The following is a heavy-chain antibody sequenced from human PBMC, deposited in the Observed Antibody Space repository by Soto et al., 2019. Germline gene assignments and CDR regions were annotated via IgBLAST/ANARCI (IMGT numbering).Heavy chain of an antibody. J-gene: IGHJ6*02. CDR2: ISAYNGNT. CDR3: ARGGRDSSSWYLRVVSPTGYYYYGMDV. D-gene: IGHD6-13*01. CDR1: GYTFTSYG. V-gene: IGHV1-18*01. Sequence: ASVKVFCKASGYTFTSYGISWVRQAPGQGLEWMGGISAYNGNTNYAQKLQGRVTMTTDTSTRTAYMELRSLRSDDTAVYYCARGGRDSSSWYLRVVSPTGYYYYGMDVWAQGTTVPVSS.